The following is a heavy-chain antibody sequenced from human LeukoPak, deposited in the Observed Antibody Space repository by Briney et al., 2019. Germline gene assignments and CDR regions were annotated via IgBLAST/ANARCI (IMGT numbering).Heavy chain of an antibody. V-gene: IGHV3-74*01. J-gene: IGHJ5*02. D-gene: IGHD2/OR15-2a*01. CDR3: ARSIYDSTTFYYHLDL. CDR2: VDVHGQGT. Sequence: PGGSLRLSCAASGFTFSSYWMHWVRQAPGKGPVWVSRVDVHGQGTAYADSVKGRFTISRDNAKNTLSLQMNSLGAEDTAVYYCARSIYDSTTFYYHLDLWGQGTLVTVSS. CDR1: GFTFSSYW.